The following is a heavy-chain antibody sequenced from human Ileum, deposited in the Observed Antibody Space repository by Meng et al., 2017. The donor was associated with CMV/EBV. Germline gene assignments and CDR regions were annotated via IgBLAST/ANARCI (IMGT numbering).Heavy chain of an antibody. CDR2: IYSDGST. CDR3: ATVEVYSSGWTPYRY. J-gene: IGHJ4*02. D-gene: IGHD6-19*01. CDR1: GFTVSSKY. Sequence: DVQLVESGGGWVQPGGSLRLPCVVSGFTVSSKYMTWVRQAPGKGLEWVSVIYSDGSTFYADSVKDRFIISRDNSENTVYLQMNSLRVEDTAIYYCATVEVYSSGWTPYRYWGQGTLVTVSS. V-gene: IGHV3-66*01.